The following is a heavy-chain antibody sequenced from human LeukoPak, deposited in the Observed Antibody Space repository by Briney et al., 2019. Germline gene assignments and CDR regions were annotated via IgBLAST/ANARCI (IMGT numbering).Heavy chain of an antibody. D-gene: IGHD3-10*01. Sequence: PGGSLRLSCAASGFTFSSYGMHWVRQAPGKGLEWVAVIWYDGSNKYHADSVKGRFTISRDNSENTLYLQMNGLTAEDTAMYYCARDSYQDYYGRFDPWGQGTLVIVSS. V-gene: IGHV3-33*01. CDR2: IWYDGSNK. J-gene: IGHJ5*02. CDR1: GFTFSSYG. CDR3: ARDSYQDYYGRFDP.